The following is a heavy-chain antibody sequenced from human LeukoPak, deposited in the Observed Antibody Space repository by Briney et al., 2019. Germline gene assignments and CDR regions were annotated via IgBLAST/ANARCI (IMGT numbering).Heavy chain of an antibody. D-gene: IGHD2-15*01. V-gene: IGHV4-59*01. Sequence: SGTLSLTCNVSGASISDYYWSWVRQSPEKGLEWIACLYYSGSSHYNPSLRSRVAISGDTSKNQFSLKLTSVTTADTAVYYCARTIRRGWFDLWGRGTLVTVSS. CDR2: LYYSGSS. J-gene: IGHJ2*01. CDR1: GASISDYY. CDR3: ARTIRRGWFDL.